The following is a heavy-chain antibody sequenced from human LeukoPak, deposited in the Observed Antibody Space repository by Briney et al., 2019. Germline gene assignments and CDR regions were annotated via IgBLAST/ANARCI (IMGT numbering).Heavy chain of an antibody. D-gene: IGHD3-16*01. Sequence: SETLSLTCTVFGGSISSSSYYWGWIRQPPGKGLEWIGNIYHNGNTYYNPSLKSRVTISVDTSKNQFTLKLSSVTAADTAVYYCARVGGDLATLMDVWGKGTTVTVSS. CDR3: ARVGGDLATLMDV. J-gene: IGHJ6*03. CDR2: IYHNGNT. CDR1: GGSISSSSYY. V-gene: IGHV4-39*06.